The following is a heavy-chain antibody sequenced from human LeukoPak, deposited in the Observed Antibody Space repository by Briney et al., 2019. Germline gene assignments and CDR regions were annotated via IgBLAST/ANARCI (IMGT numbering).Heavy chain of an antibody. CDR2: ISAYNGNT. D-gene: IGHD6-19*01. V-gene: IGHV1-18*01. Sequence: ASVKVSCKASGYTFTSYGISWVRQAPGQGLEWMGWISAYNGNTNYAQKLQGRVTMTTDTSTSTAYMKLRSLRSDDTAVYYCARDSSGWGAGWFDPWGQGTLVTVSS. CDR1: GYTFTSYG. CDR3: ARDSSGWGAGWFDP. J-gene: IGHJ5*02.